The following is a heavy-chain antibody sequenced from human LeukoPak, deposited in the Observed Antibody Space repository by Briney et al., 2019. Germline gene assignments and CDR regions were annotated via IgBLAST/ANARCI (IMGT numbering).Heavy chain of an antibody. D-gene: IGHD3-16*01. CDR1: GGSFNTGVYS. Sequence: PSETLSLTCTVSGGSFNTGVYSWSWIRQPAGKGLEWIGRIDASGSTKYNPSLKSRITISVERSKSQFSVRLGSVTAADTAVYYCARDRFESFDYWGRGTLVIVST. J-gene: IGHJ4*02. CDR2: IDASGST. CDR3: ARDRFESFDY. V-gene: IGHV4-61*02.